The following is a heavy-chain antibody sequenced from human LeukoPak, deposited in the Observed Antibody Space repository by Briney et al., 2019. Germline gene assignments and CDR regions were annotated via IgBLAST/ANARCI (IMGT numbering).Heavy chain of an antibody. CDR3: AREGYNSGPIPFDS. CDR1: GFTFSSYW. Sequence: GGSLRLSCAASGFTFSSYWMSWVRQAPGKGLEWVANIKQDGSEKYYVDSVKGRFTISRDNAKNSLYLQMNSLRAEDTAVYYCAREGYNSGPIPFDSWGQGTLVTVSS. CDR2: IKQDGSEK. D-gene: IGHD5-18*01. V-gene: IGHV3-7*03. J-gene: IGHJ5*01.